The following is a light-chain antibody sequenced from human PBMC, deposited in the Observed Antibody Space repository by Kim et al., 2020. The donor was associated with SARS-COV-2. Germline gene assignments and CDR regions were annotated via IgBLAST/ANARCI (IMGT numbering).Light chain of an antibody. CDR1: SGHSSYA. J-gene: IGLJ3*02. CDR3: QTWGTGIQV. CDR2: LNSDGSH. V-gene: IGLV4-69*01. Sequence: ASVKLTCTLSSGHSSYAIAWQQQQPEKGPRYLMKLNSDGSHSKGDGIPDLFSGSSSGAERYLTISSLQSEDEADYYCQTWGTGIQVFGGGTQLTVL.